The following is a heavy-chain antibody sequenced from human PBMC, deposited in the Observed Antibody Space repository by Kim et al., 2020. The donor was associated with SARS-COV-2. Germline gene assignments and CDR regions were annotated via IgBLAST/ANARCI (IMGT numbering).Heavy chain of an antibody. CDR2: IWYDGSNK. D-gene: IGHD6-13*01. Sequence: GGSLRLSCAASGFTFSSYGMHWVRQAPGKGLEWVAVIWYDGSNKYYADSVKGRFTISRDNSKNTLYLQMNSLRAEDTAVYYCARDMGMEQPPPLDPWGQGTLVTVSS. CDR1: GFTFSSYG. J-gene: IGHJ5*02. V-gene: IGHV3-33*01. CDR3: ARDMGMEQPPPLDP.